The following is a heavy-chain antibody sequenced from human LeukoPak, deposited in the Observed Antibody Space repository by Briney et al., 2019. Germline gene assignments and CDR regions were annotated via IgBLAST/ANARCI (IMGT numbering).Heavy chain of an antibody. CDR3: ARDIYDSSGYYYRWFDP. D-gene: IGHD3-22*01. Sequence: SVKVSCKASGGTFISYAISWVRQAPGQGLEWMGRIIPILGIANYAQKFQGRVTITADKSTNTAYMELSSLRSEDTAVYYCARDIYDSSGYYYRWFDPWGQGTLVTVSS. V-gene: IGHV1-69*04. CDR2: IIPILGIA. CDR1: GGTFISYA. J-gene: IGHJ5*02.